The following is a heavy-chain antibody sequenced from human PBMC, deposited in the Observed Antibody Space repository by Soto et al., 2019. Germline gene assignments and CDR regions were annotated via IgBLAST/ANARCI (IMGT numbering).Heavy chain of an antibody. CDR1: GGSISSGGYY. CDR2: IYYSGST. V-gene: IGHV4-31*03. D-gene: IGHD4-17*01. J-gene: IGHJ5*02. CDR3: ARGYGGWFDP. Sequence: SETLSLTCTVSGGSISSGGYYWSWIRQHPGKGLEWIGYIYYSGSTYYNPSLKSRVTISVDTSKNQFSLKLSSVTAADTAVYYCARGYGGWFDPWGQGTLVTVSS.